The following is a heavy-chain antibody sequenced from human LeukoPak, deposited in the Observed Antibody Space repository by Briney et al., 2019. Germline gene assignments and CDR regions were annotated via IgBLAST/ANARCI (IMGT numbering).Heavy chain of an antibody. CDR2: ISTSSSYI. J-gene: IGHJ4*02. Sequence: GGSLRLSCAASGFTLSSYTMNWVRQAPGKGLEWVSSISTSSSYIYYADSEKGRFTISRDNAKNSLYLQMNSLRAEDTAVYYCARDIEDGWIQLNSPRGLIDYWGQGTLVTVSS. CDR3: ARDIEDGWIQLNSPRGLIDY. CDR1: GFTLSSYT. V-gene: IGHV3-21*01. D-gene: IGHD5-18*01.